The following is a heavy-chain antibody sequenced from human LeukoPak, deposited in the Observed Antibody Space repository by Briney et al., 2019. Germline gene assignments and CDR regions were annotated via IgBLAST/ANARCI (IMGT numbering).Heavy chain of an antibody. Sequence: GGSLRLSCAASGFTFSSYAMHWVRQAPGKGLEWVAVISYDGSNKYYADSVKGRFTISRDNSKNTLYLQMNSLRAEDTAVYYCARDSKQLVFDYWGQGTLVTVSS. V-gene: IGHV3-30-3*01. CDR3: ARDSKQLVFDY. J-gene: IGHJ4*02. CDR2: ISYDGSNK. D-gene: IGHD6-6*01. CDR1: GFTFSSYA.